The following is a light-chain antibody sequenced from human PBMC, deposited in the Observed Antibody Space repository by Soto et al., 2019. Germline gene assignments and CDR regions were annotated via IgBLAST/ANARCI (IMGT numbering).Light chain of an antibody. CDR1: QSMSTY. CDR2: AAS. Sequence: DIQMTQSPSSLSASVGDRVTITCRASQSMSTYLNWYQQKPGKAPNLLIYAASSLQRGVPSRFSGSGSGTDFTLTISSLQPEDFATYYCQQSYSRPYTFGQGTKLEI. CDR3: QQSYSRPYT. V-gene: IGKV1-39*01. J-gene: IGKJ2*01.